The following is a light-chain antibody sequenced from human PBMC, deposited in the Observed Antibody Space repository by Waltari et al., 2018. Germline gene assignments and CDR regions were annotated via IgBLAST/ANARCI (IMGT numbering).Light chain of an antibody. CDR2: EVS. CDR1: NTDVGAYNY. CDR3: NSYTSSSSLDGSVV. Sequence: QSALTQPASVSGSPGQSITISCTGTNTDVGAYNYVSWFQQHPGKPPKLILYEVSNLPSGVSNRFSGSKSGNTASLTISGLQAEDEADYYCNSYTSSSSLDGSVVFGGGTKVTVL. V-gene: IGLV2-14*01. J-gene: IGLJ2*01.